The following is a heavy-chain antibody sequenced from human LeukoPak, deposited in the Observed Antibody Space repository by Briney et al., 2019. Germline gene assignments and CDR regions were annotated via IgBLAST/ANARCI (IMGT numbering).Heavy chain of an antibody. CDR3: ARGNGDLLG. CDR2: IYYSGFT. Sequence: SETLSLTCTVSGGSVSSYYWSWIRQPPGKGLEWIGYIYYSGFTNYNPSLKSRVTISVDTSKNQFSLKVSSVNTADTAMYYCARGNGDLLGWGQGTLVTVSS. CDR1: GGSVSSYY. J-gene: IGHJ4*02. D-gene: IGHD1-26*01. V-gene: IGHV4-59*02.